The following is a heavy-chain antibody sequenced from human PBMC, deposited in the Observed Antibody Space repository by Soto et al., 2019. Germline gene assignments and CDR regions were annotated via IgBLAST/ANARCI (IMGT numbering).Heavy chain of an antibody. CDR2: IYWDDDK. D-gene: IGHD6-13*01. Sequence: QITLKESGPTLVKPTQTLTLTCTFSGFSLSTSGVGVGWIRQPPGKALEWLALIYWDDDKRYSPSLKSRLTITNDTSKHQVVLTMTNMEPVDTATYYCAHSLLYVYSSSWMNFDYWGQGTLVSVSS. CDR3: AHSLLYVYSSSWMNFDY. J-gene: IGHJ4*02. V-gene: IGHV2-5*02. CDR1: GFSLSTSGVG.